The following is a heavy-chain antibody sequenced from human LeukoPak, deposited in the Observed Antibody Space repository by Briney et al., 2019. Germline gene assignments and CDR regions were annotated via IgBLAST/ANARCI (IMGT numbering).Heavy chain of an antibody. J-gene: IGHJ6*04. D-gene: IGHD3-10*02. CDR3: AELGITMIGGV. CDR1: GFTFSDSY. V-gene: IGHV3-11*04. CDR2: ISGSGHDI. Sequence: PGGSLRLSCAASGFTFSDSYMTWVRQAPGKGVEWVAYISGSGHDINYSESAKGRFTISRDNAKNSLCLQMNSLRAEDTAVYYCAELGITMIGGVWGKGTTVTISS.